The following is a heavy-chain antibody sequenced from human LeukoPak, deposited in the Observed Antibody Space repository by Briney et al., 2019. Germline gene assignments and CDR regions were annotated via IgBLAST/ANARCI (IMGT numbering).Heavy chain of an antibody. CDR1: GFTFSSYA. CDR3: ARDFGLGGYYTYYFDY. Sequence: PGGSLRLSCAASGFTFSSYAMHWVRQAPGKGLKWVAVISYDGSNKYYADSVKGRFTISRDNSKNTLYLQMNSLRAEDTAVYYCARDFGLGGYYTYYFDYWGQGTLVTVSS. D-gene: IGHD3-3*01. V-gene: IGHV3-30-3*01. CDR2: ISYDGSNK. J-gene: IGHJ4*02.